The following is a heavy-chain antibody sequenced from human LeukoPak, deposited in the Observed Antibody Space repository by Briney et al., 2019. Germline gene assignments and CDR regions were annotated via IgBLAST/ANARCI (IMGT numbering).Heavy chain of an antibody. CDR2: IYSGGDT. CDR1: GFTVSSSY. V-gene: IGHV3-53*01. J-gene: IGHJ4*02. CDR3: ARGEGGIPATPEDY. D-gene: IGHD6-13*01. Sequence: GGSLRLSCAASGFTVSSSYMSWVRQAPGKGLEWVSVIYSGGDTYYADSVKGRFTISRDNSKNTLYLQMNSLRAEDTAVYYCARGEGGIPATPEDYWGQGTLVTVSS.